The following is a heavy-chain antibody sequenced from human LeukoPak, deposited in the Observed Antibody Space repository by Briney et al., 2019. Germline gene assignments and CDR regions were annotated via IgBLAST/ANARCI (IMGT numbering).Heavy chain of an antibody. Sequence: GASVKVSCKASGGTFSTYAINWVRQAPGQGLEWMGGIMPIFDTPNYALKFQARVTITADESTSTAYLELSSLRSDDTALYYCARGPESASFYDTSGYPYYFDYWGQGTLVTVSS. CDR2: IMPIFDTP. V-gene: IGHV1-69*01. CDR1: GGTFSTYA. D-gene: IGHD3-22*01. J-gene: IGHJ4*02. CDR3: ARGPESASFYDTSGYPYYFDY.